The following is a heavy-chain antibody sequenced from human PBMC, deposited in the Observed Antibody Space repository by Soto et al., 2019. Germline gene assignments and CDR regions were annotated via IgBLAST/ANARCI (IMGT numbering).Heavy chain of an antibody. J-gene: IGHJ3*02. CDR3: ATRSTITRGPHAFDI. V-gene: IGHV1-46*01. CDR1: GYTFTSYY. CDR2: INPSGGST. D-gene: IGHD3-10*01. Sequence: QVQLVQSGAEVKKPGASVKVSCKASGYTFTSYYMHWVRQAPGQGLEWMGIINPSGGSTSYAQKFQGRVTMTRDTSTSTVYMELSSLRSEDTAVYYCATRSTITRGPHAFDIWGQGTMVTVSS.